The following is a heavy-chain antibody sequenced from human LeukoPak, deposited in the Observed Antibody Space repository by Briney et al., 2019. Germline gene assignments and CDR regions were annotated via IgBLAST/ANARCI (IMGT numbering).Heavy chain of an antibody. V-gene: IGHV4-59*01. D-gene: IGHD3-22*01. Sequence: SETLSLTCTVSSGSISRYYWSWIRQPPGKGLEWIGYIYYSGSTNYNPSLKSRVTISVDTSKNQFSLKLSSVTAADTSVYYCARGKTYYYISKDAFDIWGQGTMVTVSS. CDR2: IYYSGST. CDR1: SGSISRYY. CDR3: ARGKTYYYISKDAFDI. J-gene: IGHJ3*02.